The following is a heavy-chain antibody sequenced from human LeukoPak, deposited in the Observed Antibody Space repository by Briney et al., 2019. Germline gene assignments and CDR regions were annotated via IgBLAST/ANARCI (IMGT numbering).Heavy chain of an antibody. CDR2: IDSDGSNT. CDR1: GFTFSSYW. D-gene: IGHD6-13*01. J-gene: IGHJ3*02. V-gene: IGHV3-74*01. Sequence: PGGSLRLSCASAGFTFSSYWVLRVGQAPGKGLVWVSRIDSDGSNTNYADSVKGRFTISRDNAKNTLFLQMNSLRGEDTAVYYCARSSLGAFDIWGQGTMVTVSS. CDR3: ARSSLGAFDI.